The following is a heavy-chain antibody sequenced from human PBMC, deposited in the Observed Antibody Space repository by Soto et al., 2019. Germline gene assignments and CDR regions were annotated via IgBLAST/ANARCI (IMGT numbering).Heavy chain of an antibody. V-gene: IGHV1-8*01. CDR3: ARPPRYCSNTSCYGLGYYYYYMDV. J-gene: IGHJ6*03. CDR1: GYTFTSYD. Sequence: QVQLVQSGAEVKKPGASVKVSCKASGYTFTSYDINWVRQATGQGLEWMGWMNPNSGNTGYAQKFQGRVTITRNTSISTAYMELSSLRSEDTAVYYCARPPRYCSNTSCYGLGYYYYYMDVWGKGTTVTVSS. CDR2: MNPNSGNT. D-gene: IGHD2-2*01.